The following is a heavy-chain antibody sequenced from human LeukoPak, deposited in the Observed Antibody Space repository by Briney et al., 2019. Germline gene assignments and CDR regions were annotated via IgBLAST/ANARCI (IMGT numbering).Heavy chain of an antibody. CDR2: INPSGGST. J-gene: IGHJ2*01. V-gene: IGHV1-46*01. Sequence: ASVKVSCKASGYTFTSYYMHWVRQAPGQGLEWMGIINPSGGSTSYAQKFRGRVTMTRDTSTSTVYMELSSLRSEDTAVYYCARNYGDYGKSYWYFDLWGRGTLVTVSS. D-gene: IGHD4-17*01. CDR3: ARNYGDYGKSYWYFDL. CDR1: GYTFTSYY.